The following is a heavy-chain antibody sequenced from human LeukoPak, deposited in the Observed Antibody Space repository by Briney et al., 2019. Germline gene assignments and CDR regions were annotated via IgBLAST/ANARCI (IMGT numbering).Heavy chain of an antibody. CDR1: DASVSSSSYF. CDR2: IYYIGTT. D-gene: IGHD5-12*01. J-gene: IGHJ4*02. V-gene: IGHV4-39*07. Sequence: SETLSLTCTVSDASVSSSSYFRRWIRKPPGKGPEWIGSIYYIGTTYYIPSLKSRVTISVDRSKDQFSLNLTSVTDADTATYYCARGGGHSGYGDYEHFDYWGQGSLVAVSS. CDR3: ARGGGHSGYGDYEHFDY.